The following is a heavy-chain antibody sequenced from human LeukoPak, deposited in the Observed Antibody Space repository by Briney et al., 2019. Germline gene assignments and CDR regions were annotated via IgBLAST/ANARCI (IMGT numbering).Heavy chain of an antibody. Sequence: SETLSLTCTVSGGSISSSSYYWGWIRQPPGKGLEWIGSIYYSGSTYYNPSLKSRVTISVDTSKNQFSLKLSSVTAADTAVYYCARKQWMVYYFDYWGQGTLVTVSS. J-gene: IGHJ4*02. CDR2: IYYSGST. CDR3: ARKQWMVYYFDY. V-gene: IGHV4-39*01. CDR1: GGSISSSSYY. D-gene: IGHD6-19*01.